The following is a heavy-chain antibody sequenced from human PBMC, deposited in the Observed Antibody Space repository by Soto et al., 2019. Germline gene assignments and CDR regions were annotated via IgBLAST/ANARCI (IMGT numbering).Heavy chain of an antibody. Sequence: QVQLVQSGAEVKKPGASVKVSCKASGYTFNSYGISWVRQAPGQGLEWMGWISAYNGNTNYAQKFQGRVTMTTDTSKNQANMELRNLSSEDTASYYGARVVGCKGRCCYYWYFDLWGRVILVTVSS. V-gene: IGHV1-18*01. D-gene: IGHD2-21*01. CDR1: GYTFNSYG. CDR3: ARVVGCKGRCCYYWYFDL. J-gene: IGHJ2*01. CDR2: ISAYNGNT.